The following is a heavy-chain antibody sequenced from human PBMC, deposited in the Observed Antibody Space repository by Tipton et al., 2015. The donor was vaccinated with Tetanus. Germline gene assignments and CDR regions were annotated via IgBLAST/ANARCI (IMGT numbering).Heavy chain of an antibody. D-gene: IGHD3-16*02. Sequence: QSGPEVKEPGASVRVPCKTSGYTFTNNGISWVRQAPGQGLEWMGWISSDGKTHYAQKFQGRVQLSADPYSNTAYLEVRSLTSDDTAVYFCARDAGPDYIWGNYRFPFDYWGQGTLVTVSS. CDR1: GYTFTNNG. CDR3: ARDAGPDYIWGNYRFPFDY. V-gene: IGHV1-18*01. J-gene: IGHJ4*02. CDR2: ISSDGKT.